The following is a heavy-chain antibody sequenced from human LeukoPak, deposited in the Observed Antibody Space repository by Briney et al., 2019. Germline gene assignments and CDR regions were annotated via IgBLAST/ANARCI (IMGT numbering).Heavy chain of an antibody. V-gene: IGHV3-48*01. D-gene: IGHD3-22*01. J-gene: IGHJ5*02. CDR1: GFTFSSYA. Sequence: GRSLRLSCAASGFTFSSYAMHWVRQAPGKGLEWVSYISSSSSTIYYADSVKGRFTISRDNSKNTLYLQMNSLRAEDTAVYYCAKVHWAREDDSSGYYHAPWFDPWGQGTLVTVSS. CDR2: ISSSSSTI. CDR3: AKVHWAREDDSSGYYHAPWFDP.